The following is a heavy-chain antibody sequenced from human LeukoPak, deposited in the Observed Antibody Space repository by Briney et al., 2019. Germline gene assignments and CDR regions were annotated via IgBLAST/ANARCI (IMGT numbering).Heavy chain of an antibody. Sequence: AGGSLRLSCAASGFTFNIYAMNWVRQASGKGLEWVSTISGSGISTYYADSVKGRFTVSRDNSKNTVYLQMNSLRAEDTAVYFCAKDQHGYDKPIDYWGQGTLVTVSS. CDR1: GFTFNIYA. CDR3: AKDQHGYDKPIDY. J-gene: IGHJ4*02. CDR2: ISGSGIST. V-gene: IGHV3-23*01. D-gene: IGHD5-12*01.